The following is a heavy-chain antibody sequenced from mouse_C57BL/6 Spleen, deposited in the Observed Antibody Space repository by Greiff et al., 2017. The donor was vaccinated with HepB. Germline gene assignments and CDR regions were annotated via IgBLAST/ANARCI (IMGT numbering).Heavy chain of an antibody. Sequence: VQLQQPGAELVRPGSSVKLSCKASGYTFTSYWMHWVKQRPIQGLEWIGNIDPSDSETHYNQKFKDKATLTVDKSSSTAYMQLSSLTSEDSAVYYCAGGEDGYYDLTWFAYWGQGTLVTVSA. CDR1: GYTFTSYW. CDR3: AGGEDGYYDLTWFAY. J-gene: IGHJ3*01. V-gene: IGHV1-52*01. CDR2: IDPSDSET. D-gene: IGHD2-3*01.